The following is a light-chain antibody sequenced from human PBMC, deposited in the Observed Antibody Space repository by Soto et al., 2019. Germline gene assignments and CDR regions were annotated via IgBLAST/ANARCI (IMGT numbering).Light chain of an antibody. J-gene: IGLJ1*01. CDR2: DVS. CDR1: SNDVDAYNY. V-gene: IGLV2-14*01. Sequence: ALAQPASVSGSPGQSITISCTGASNDVDAYNYVSWYQQHPGRVPKLVIYDVSSRPSGVSDRFSGSKSGNTASLTISGLQAEDEADYYCSSYTTSLTYVFGTGTKVTVL. CDR3: SSYTTSLTYV.